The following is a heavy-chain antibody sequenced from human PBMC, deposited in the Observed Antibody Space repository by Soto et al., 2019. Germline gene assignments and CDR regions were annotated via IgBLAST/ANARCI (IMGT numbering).Heavy chain of an antibody. Sequence: EVQLVESGGGLVQPGGSLRLSCAASGFTFSSYWMHWVRQATGKGLVWVSRINSDGSSTTYAAFVKGRFTISRDNAKNTLYLQMTSLRVEDTAVYHCAKADYRARSAFDILVPGTMVTVPS. J-gene: IGHJ3*02. CDR3: AKADYRARSAFDI. CDR2: INSDGSST. D-gene: IGHD4-4*01. V-gene: IGHV3-74*01. CDR1: GFTFSSYW.